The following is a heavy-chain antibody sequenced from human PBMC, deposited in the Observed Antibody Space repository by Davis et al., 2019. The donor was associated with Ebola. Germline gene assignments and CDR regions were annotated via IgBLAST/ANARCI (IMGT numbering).Heavy chain of an antibody. CDR2: IWDDGSNK. J-gene: IGHJ4*02. D-gene: IGHD6-13*01. V-gene: IGHV3-33*01. Sequence: GESLKISCAASGFTLSGYDMNWVRQPPGKGLQRVAVIWDDGSNKYYADSVKGRFTISRDNSKNTLYLQMNSLRAEDTAVYYCARDPYSSSWAYYFDYWGQGTLVTVSS. CDR1: GFTLSGYD. CDR3: ARDPYSSSWAYYFDY.